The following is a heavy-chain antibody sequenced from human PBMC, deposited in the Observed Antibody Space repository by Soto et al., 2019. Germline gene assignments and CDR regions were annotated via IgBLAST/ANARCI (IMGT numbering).Heavy chain of an antibody. D-gene: IGHD3-22*01. V-gene: IGHV4-61*08. CDR1: GDSVSSGASH. CDR2: IHHNATA. Sequence: QVQLQESGPGLLKPSETLSLTCTLSGDSVSSGASHWTWIRQSPGKGLEWIGYIHHNATADCNPPLKSRVSISVDTSKNQFSLKLTSATTADTAVYYWARLDRSTSKIGVWGQGTTVTVSS. CDR3: ARLDRSTSKIGV. J-gene: IGHJ6*02.